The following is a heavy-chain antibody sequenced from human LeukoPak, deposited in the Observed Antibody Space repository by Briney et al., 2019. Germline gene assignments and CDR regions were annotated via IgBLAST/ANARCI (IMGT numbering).Heavy chain of an antibody. Sequence: GGSLRLSCAASGFTFSSYAMGWVRQPPGKGLGWVSAVLASGGRTFYADSVKGRFTISRDNSKNTLYLQMNSLRAEDTAVYYCAKYYKLSGYYLGGYDYWGQGTLVTVSS. CDR2: VLASGGRT. CDR3: AKYYKLSGYYLGGYDY. J-gene: IGHJ4*02. CDR1: GFTFSSYA. V-gene: IGHV3-23*01. D-gene: IGHD3-22*01.